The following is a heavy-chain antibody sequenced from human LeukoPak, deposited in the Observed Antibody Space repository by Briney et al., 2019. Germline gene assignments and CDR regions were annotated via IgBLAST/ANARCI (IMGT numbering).Heavy chain of an antibody. CDR2: IIPILGIA. J-gene: IGHJ3*02. Sequence: ASVKVSCKASGGTFSSYAISWVRQAPGQGPEWMGRIIPILGIANYAQKFQGRATITADKSTSTAYMELSSLRSEDTAVYYCARDAAAAHVAFDIWGQGTMVTVSS. D-gene: IGHD2-2*01. CDR3: ARDAAAAHVAFDI. V-gene: IGHV1-69*04. CDR1: GGTFSSYA.